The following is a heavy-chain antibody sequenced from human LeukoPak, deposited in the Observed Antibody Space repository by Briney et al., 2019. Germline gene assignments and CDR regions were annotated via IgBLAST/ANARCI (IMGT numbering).Heavy chain of an antibody. CDR2: VSSSSSYI. V-gene: IGHV3-21*01. J-gene: IGHJ3*02. Sequence: GGSLRLSCAASGFTFSSYSMNWVRQAPGKGLEWVSSVSSSSSYIYYADSVKGRFTISRDNAKNSLYLQMNSLRAEDTAVYYCARDGAGPGRAFDIWGQGKMVTVSS. CDR1: GFTFSSYS. CDR3: ARDGAGPGRAFDI.